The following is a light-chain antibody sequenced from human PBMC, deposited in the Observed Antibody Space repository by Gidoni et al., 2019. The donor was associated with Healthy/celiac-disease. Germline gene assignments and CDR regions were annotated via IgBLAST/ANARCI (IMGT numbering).Light chain of an antibody. J-gene: IGKJ4*01. CDR3: QQYNSYPLT. V-gene: IGKV1-5*03. CDR2: KAS. CDR1: KSISSW. Sequence: DIQMTQSPSTLSASVGDRVTITCRASKSISSWLAWYQQKPGKAPKLLIYKASSLDSGVPSRFSGSGSGTEFTLAISSLQPDDFASYYCQQYNSYPLTFGGGTKVEIK.